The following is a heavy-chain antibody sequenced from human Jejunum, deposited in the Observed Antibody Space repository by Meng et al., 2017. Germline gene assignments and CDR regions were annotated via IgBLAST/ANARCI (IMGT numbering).Heavy chain of an antibody. CDR2: IKRDGSEK. D-gene: IGHD3-16*01. CDR3: PITFGAGAFDI. J-gene: IGHJ3*02. CDR1: GFTFSNNW. Sequence: GESLKISCAASGFTFSNNWMSWVRQAPGKGLEWVANIKRDGSEKYYVDSVKGRFTISRDNANNSLYLQMNSLRAEDTAVYYCPITFGAGAFDIWGQGTMVTVSS. V-gene: IGHV3-7*01.